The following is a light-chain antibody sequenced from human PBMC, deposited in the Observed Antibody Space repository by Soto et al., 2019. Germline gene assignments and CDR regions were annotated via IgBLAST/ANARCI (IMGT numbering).Light chain of an antibody. V-gene: IGLV2-14*01. CDR1: SSDVGFYNY. CDR2: EVN. Sequence: QSVLTQPASVSGSPGQSITISCTGTSSDVGFYNYVSWYQQQHPGKAPKLMIYEVNNRPSGVSNRFSGSKSGNTASLTISGLQPEDEADYYCLSYTSANTRVFGGGTKLTVL. CDR3: LSYTSANTRV. J-gene: IGLJ3*02.